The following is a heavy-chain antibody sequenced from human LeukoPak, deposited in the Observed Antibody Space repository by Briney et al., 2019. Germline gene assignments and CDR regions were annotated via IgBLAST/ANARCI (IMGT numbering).Heavy chain of an antibody. V-gene: IGHV4-4*07. Sequence: SETLSLTCSVSGGFISSYYLSWIRQPAGKGLEWIGRIYTSGSTYYNPSLKSRVTMSVDTSKNQFSLQLSSVTAADTAAYYCAREQGSQQYGNSWSFDYWGHGTLVTVSS. D-gene: IGHD6-13*01. CDR3: AREQGSQQYGNSWSFDY. J-gene: IGHJ4*01. CDR2: IYTSGST. CDR1: GGFISSYY.